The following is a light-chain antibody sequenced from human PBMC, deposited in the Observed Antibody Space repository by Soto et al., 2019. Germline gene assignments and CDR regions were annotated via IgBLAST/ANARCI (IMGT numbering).Light chain of an antibody. CDR3: SAYTSNIXLAV. V-gene: IGLV2-14*01. CDR2: EVS. J-gene: IGLJ1*01. CDR1: SSDICGVNY. Sequence: QSFLSQPASGSGSPAQSITISCTGTSSDICGVNYFSWYQQNRGKAPKLMIYEVSKRPSGFSNRFAGSKSGNTASLTIYGLQDEDDDDYYCSAYTSNIXLAVVGPGTRV.